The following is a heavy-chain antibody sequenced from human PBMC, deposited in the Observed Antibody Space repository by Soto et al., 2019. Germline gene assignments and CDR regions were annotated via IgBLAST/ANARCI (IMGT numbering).Heavy chain of an antibody. J-gene: IGHJ5*02. CDR1: GFTFSSYA. V-gene: IGHV3-64*01. D-gene: IGHD3-10*02. CDR2: ISIGGGNT. CDR3: ARSAYVCSSNCWDL. Sequence: EVQLVESGGGLVQPGGSVRLSCEGFGFTFSSYAMHWVRQAPGKGLEYVSSISIGGGNTYSANSVKGRFIISRDNSKNTMFLQMGSLRAEDMAVYDCARSAYVCSSNCWDLWGQGTLVTVSS.